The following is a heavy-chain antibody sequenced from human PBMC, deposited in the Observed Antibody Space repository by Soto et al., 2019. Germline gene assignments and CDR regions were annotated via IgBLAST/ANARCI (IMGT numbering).Heavy chain of an antibody. D-gene: IGHD1-26*01. CDR2: ISTTSTYI. V-gene: IGHV3-21*01. Sequence: GGSLRLSCAGSCFIFSGYSMNWVRQAPGKGLEWVSSISTTSTYIYYADSVKGRFTVSRDNAKNSLYLQMTGLRPEDTAMYYCARDGIVGTTDFFDYWGQGTLVTVSS. CDR1: CFIFSGYS. CDR3: ARDGIVGTTDFFDY. J-gene: IGHJ4*02.